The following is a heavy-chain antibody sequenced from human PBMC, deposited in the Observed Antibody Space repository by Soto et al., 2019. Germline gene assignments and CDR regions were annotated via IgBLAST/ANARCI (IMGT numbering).Heavy chain of an antibody. V-gene: IGHV4-39*01. CDR1: GGSLSSGSYY. J-gene: IGHJ4*02. D-gene: IGHD6-19*01. CDR3: ARPFAAQTVAGFDS. CDR2: IPYSGNT. Sequence: QLQLQESGPGLVKPSETLTLTCTVSGGSLSSGSYYWGWIRQPPGKGLEWIGSIPYSGNTYYNPSLNTRVTLSVDASKNEFSWKLSSVTAADTAVYYCARPFAAQTVAGFDSWGQGTLVTVSS.